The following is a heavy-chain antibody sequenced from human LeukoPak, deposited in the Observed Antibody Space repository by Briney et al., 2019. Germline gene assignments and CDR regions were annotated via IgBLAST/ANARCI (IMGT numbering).Heavy chain of an antibody. CDR3: ARLGRTAVAHSGMYHYNYFMDV. CDR2: IRTKASGDST. J-gene: IGHJ6*03. D-gene: IGHD2-15*01. CDR1: GFTFSPF. V-gene: IGHV3-49*04. Sequence: GGSLRLSCTGSGFTFSPFVTWVRQAPGKGLEWIAFIRTKASGDSTEYAASVKGRFTFSRDDSKNIAYLQMDSLEADDTAVYYCARLGRTAVAHSGMYHYNYFMDVWGKGTTVTVSS.